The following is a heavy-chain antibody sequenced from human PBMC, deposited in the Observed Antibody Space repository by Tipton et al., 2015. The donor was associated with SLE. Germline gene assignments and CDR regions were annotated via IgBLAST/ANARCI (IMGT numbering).Heavy chain of an antibody. V-gene: IGHV4-39*07. J-gene: IGHJ4*02. CDR3: ACLYSSSFQRDS. Sequence: TLSLTCTVSGVSISSSNYFWGWIRQPPGKGLEWIGAVGYTGSTHYNPSLESRVAISIDTSRDQFSLRVTSVTAADTAVYYCACLYSSSFQRDSWGQGTLVTVSS. CDR2: VGYTGST. D-gene: IGHD6-6*01. CDR1: GVSISSSNYF.